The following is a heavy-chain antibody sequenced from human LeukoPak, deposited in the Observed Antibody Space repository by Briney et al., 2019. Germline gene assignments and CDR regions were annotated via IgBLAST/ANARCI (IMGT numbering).Heavy chain of an antibody. CDR3: ARDFGLTGKVDY. J-gene: IGHJ4*02. D-gene: IGHD1-20*01. CDR1: GFTFSRYA. V-gene: IGHV3-64*01. CDR2: ISSDGGST. Sequence: GGSLRLSCAASGFTFSRYAMHWVRQAPGKGLESVSAISSDGGSTYYANSVKGRFTISRDNSKNTLYLQMGSLRAEDLAVYYCARDFGLTGKVDYWGQGTLVTVSS.